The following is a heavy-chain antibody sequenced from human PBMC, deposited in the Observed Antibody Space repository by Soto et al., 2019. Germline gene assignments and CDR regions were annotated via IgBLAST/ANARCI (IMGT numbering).Heavy chain of an antibody. Sequence: TLSLTCTVSGGSISSGGYYWSWIRQHPGKGLEWIGYIYYSGSTYYNPSLKSRVTISVDTSKNQFSLKLSSVTAADTAVYYCARVDYDSSGYYGGYYFDYWGQGTLVTVSS. J-gene: IGHJ4*02. D-gene: IGHD3-22*01. V-gene: IGHV4-31*03. CDR1: GGSISSGGYY. CDR3: ARVDYDSSGYYGGYYFDY. CDR2: IYYSGST.